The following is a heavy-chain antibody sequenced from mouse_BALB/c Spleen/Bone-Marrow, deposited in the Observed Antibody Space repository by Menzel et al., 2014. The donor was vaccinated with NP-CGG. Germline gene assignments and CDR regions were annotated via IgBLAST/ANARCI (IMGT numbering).Heavy chain of an antibody. J-gene: IGHJ4*01. CDR3: TRGKGYTLDY. Sequence: VQLQQSGAELVRPGASVKLSCKTSGYTFTSYWINWAKQRPGQGLEWIGNIFPSDSYSNFNQKFKDKATLTVDTSSSTAYMHLTSPASEDSAVYYCTRGKGYTLDYWGQGTSVTVSS. CDR1: GYTFTSYW. CDR2: IFPSDSYS. V-gene: IGHV1S127*01.